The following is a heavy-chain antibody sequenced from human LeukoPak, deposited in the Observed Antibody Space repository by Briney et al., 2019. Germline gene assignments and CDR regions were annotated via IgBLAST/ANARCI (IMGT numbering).Heavy chain of an antibody. V-gene: IGHV4-39*07. J-gene: IGHJ4*02. Sequence: PSETLSLTCTVSGGSISSSRYYWGWIRQSPGKVLEWIGSIYYSGITYNNPSLKSRVTISVDTSKNQFSLKLSSVTAADTAVYYCARAFDSGSYADDYWGQGTLVTVSS. CDR3: ARAFDSGSYADDY. CDR2: IYYSGIT. D-gene: IGHD1-26*01. CDR1: GGSISSSRYY.